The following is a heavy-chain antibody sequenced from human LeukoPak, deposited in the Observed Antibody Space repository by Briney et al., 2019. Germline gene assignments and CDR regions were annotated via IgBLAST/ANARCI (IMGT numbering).Heavy chain of an antibody. V-gene: IGHV3-9*01. CDR1: GFTFDDYA. CDR3: AKQRGYYYGSGTLGMGYFDY. J-gene: IGHJ4*02. Sequence: GGSLRLSCAASGFTFDDYAMHWVRQAPGKGLEWVSGISWNRGSIGYADSVKGRFTISRDNAKNSLYLQMNSLRAEDTALYYCAKQRGYYYGSGTLGMGYFDYWGQGTLVTVSS. D-gene: IGHD3-10*01. CDR2: ISWNRGSI.